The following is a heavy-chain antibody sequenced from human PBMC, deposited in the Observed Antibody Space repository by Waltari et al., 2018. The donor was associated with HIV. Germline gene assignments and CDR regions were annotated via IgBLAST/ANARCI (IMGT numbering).Heavy chain of an antibody. V-gene: IGHV4-61*02. CDR1: GGSISSGSYY. J-gene: IGHJ4*02. CDR3: ARESVVVISH. Sequence: QVQLQESGPGLVKPSQTLSLTCTVSGGSISSGSYYWSWIRQPAGKGLEWIGRIYTSGSTNYNPSLTSRVTISVDTSKNQFSLKLSSVTAADTAVYYCARESVVVISHWGQGTLVTVSS. D-gene: IGHD3-22*01. CDR2: IYTSGST.